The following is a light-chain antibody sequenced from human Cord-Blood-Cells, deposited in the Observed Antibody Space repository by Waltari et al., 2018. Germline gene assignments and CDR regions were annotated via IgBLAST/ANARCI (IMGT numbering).Light chain of an antibody. J-gene: IGLJ3*02. Sequence: QSALTQPASVSGSPGQSITISCTGTSSEVGRYNLVSWYQPHPGKAPKLMIYEGSKRPSGVSNRFSGSKSGNTASLTISGLQAEDEADYYCCSYAGSLWVFGGGTKLTVL. V-gene: IGLV2-23*01. CDR3: CSYAGSLWV. CDR2: EGS. CDR1: SSEVGRYNL.